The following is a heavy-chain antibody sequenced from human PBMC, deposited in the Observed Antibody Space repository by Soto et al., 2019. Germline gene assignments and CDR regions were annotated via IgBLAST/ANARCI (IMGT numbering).Heavy chain of an antibody. CDR3: ARDSVRDYLYYYYGMDV. D-gene: IGHD4-17*01. Sequence: GALRVSCAASGFTLSSDKMNWVRQAPGRGLEWVSSIGTSSSYIYYADSVKGRFTISRDNAKNSLFLQMNSLRADDTAVYYCARDSVRDYLYYYYGMDVWGQGTTVTVSS. V-gene: IGHV3-21*01. CDR2: IGTSSSYI. J-gene: IGHJ6*02. CDR1: GFTLSSDK.